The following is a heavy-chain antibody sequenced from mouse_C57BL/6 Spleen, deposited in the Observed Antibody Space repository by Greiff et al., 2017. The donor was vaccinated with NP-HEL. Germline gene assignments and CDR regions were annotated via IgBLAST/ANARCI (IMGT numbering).Heavy chain of an antibody. CDR2: IYPGDGAT. CDR3: APITTEAMDY. J-gene: IGHJ4*01. Sequence: VQLQQSGPELVKPGASVKISCKASGYAFSSSWMNWVKKRPGKGLEGMGRIYPGDGATNYNGKFKGRATLTADKSSSTAYMQLSSLTSEDSAVYFCAPITTEAMDYWGQGTSVTVSS. D-gene: IGHD1-1*01. V-gene: IGHV1-82*01. CDR1: GYAFSSSW.